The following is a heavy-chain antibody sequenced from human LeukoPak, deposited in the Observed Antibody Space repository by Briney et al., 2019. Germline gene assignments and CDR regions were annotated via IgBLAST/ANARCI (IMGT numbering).Heavy chain of an antibody. CDR2: ISYHGSNK. D-gene: IGHD3-3*01. CDR3: ARALGSKEYCDFWSGYYSDY. Sequence: GGSLRLSCAASGFTFSSYAMHWVGQAPGKGLEWVSVISYHGSNKYYADSVKGRFTISRDNSKNTLYLQMNSLRAEDTAVYYCARALGSKEYCDFWSGYYSDYWGQGTLVTVSS. V-gene: IGHV3-30-3*01. J-gene: IGHJ4*02. CDR1: GFTFSSYA.